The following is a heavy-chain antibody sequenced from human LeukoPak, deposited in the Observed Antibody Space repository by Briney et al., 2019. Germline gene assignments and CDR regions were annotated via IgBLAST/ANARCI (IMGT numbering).Heavy chain of an antibody. V-gene: IGHV1-2*02. CDR3: ARVTWEQQLVPTFDY. J-gene: IGHJ4*02. D-gene: IGHD6-13*01. CDR1: GYTFTGYY. Sequence: ASEKVSCKSSGYTFTGYYMHWVRQAPGQGRGWMGWINPNSGGTNYAQKFQGRVTMTRDTSISTAYMELSRLRSDDTAVYYCARVTWEQQLVPTFDYWGQGTLVTVSS. CDR2: INPNSGGT.